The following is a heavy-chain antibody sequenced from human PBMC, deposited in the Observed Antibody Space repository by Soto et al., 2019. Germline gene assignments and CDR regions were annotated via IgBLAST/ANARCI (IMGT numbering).Heavy chain of an antibody. CDR2: IYPGDSDT. J-gene: IGHJ5*02. Sequence: GESLKISCQGSGYAFSSYWIAWVRQMPGKGLEWMGIIYPGDSDTRYTPSFQGQVTISVDKSITTAYLQWSSLKASDTAMYYCARGYCTATICDPWFDPWGQGTLVTVSS. CDR1: GYAFSSYW. D-gene: IGHD2-8*02. V-gene: IGHV5-51*01. CDR3: ARGYCTATICDPWFDP.